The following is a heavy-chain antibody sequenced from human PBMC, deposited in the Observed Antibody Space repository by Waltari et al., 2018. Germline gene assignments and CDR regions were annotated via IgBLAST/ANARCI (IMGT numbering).Heavy chain of an antibody. CDR1: GGSISSYS. Sequence: QVQLQESGPGLVKPSATLSLTCTVSGGSISSYSCGWIRQPPGKGLEWIGYIYYSGSTNYNPSLKSRVTISVDTSKNQFSLKLSSVTAADTAVYYCARATIAAPGYDYWGQGTLVTVSS. D-gene: IGHD6-13*01. CDR2: IYYSGST. V-gene: IGHV4-59*01. CDR3: ARATIAAPGYDY. J-gene: IGHJ4*02.